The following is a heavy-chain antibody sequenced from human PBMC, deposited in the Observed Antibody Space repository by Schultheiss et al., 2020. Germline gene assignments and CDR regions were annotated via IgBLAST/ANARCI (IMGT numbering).Heavy chain of an antibody. J-gene: IGHJ6*02. CDR2: IWYDGSNK. V-gene: IGHV3-33*01. Sequence: WGSLRLSCAASGFTFSSYGMHWVRQAPGKGLEWVAVIWYDGSNKYYADSVKGRFTISRDNSKNTLYLQMNSLRAEDTAVYYCARDLGYGDYYGMDVWGQGTPVTVSS. D-gene: IGHD4-17*01. CDR1: GFTFSSYG. CDR3: ARDLGYGDYYGMDV.